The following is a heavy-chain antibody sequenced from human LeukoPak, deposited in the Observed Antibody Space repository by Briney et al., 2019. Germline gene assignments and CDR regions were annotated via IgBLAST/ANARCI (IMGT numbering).Heavy chain of an antibody. J-gene: IGHJ4*02. CDR3: ARGEWDLLFDY. CDR2: IYYSGST. D-gene: IGHD1-26*01. Sequence: SQTLSLTCTVSGASITSGTYFWSWIRHHPGKGLEWIGYIYYSGSTHYNPSLKSRVTISVDTSKNQFSLKLSSVTAADTAVYYCARGEWDLLFDYWGQGTLVTVSS. CDR1: GASITSGTYF. V-gene: IGHV4-31*03.